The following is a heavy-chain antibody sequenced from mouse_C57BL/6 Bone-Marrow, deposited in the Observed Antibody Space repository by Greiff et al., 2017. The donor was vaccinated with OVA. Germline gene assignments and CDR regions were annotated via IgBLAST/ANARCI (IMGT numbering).Heavy chain of an antibody. D-gene: IGHD1-1*01. CDR1: GYTFTSYW. CDR2: IYPGSGST. CDR3: ARSPYCYGSSYEAMDY. J-gene: IGHJ4*01. Sequence: QVQLQQPGAELVKPGASVKMSCKASGYTFTSYWITWVKQRPGQGLEWIGDIYPGSGSTNYNEKFKSKATLTVDTSSSTAYMQLSSLTSEDSAVYYCARSPYCYGSSYEAMDYWGQGTSVTVSS. V-gene: IGHV1-55*01.